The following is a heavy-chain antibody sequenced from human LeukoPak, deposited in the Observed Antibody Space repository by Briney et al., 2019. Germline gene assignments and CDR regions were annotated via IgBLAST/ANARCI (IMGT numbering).Heavy chain of an antibody. CDR1: GFTFSSYS. V-gene: IGHV3-21*01. Sequence: GGSLRLSCAASGFTFSSYSMNWVRQAPGKGLEWVSSIISSSSYIYYADSVKGRFTISRDNARNSLYLQMNSLRAEDTAGYYCARETTVHGGQRRGRYDCGYFFYWGQGTLVSVSS. CDR3: ARETTVHGGQRRGRYDCGYFFY. J-gene: IGHJ4*02. CDR2: IISSSSYI. D-gene: IGHD2-21*01.